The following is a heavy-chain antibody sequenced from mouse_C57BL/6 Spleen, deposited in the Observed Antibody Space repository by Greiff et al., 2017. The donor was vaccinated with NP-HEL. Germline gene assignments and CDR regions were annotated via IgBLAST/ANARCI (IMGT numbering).Heavy chain of an antibody. CDR1: GFSLTSYG. D-gene: IGHD2-3*01. J-gene: IGHJ2*01. Sequence: QVQLQQSGPGLVQPSQSLSITCTVSGFSLTSYGVHWVRQPPGKGLEWLGVIWSGGSTDYNAAFISRLSISKDNSKSQVFFKMNSLQADDTAIYYCAKNKGKFRDYDGSYLDYWGQGTTLTVSS. CDR3: AKNKGKFRDYDGSYLDY. CDR2: IWSGGST. V-gene: IGHV2-4*01.